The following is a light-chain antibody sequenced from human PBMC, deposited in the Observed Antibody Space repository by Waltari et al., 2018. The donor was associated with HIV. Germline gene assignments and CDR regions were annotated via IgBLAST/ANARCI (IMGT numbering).Light chain of an antibody. Sequence: QSALTQPASVSGSPGQSITIPCTGTRSDVGAYKFVSWYHQHQGKAPHLIIYEVSNRPSGVSNRFSASKSVNTASLTISVLQAEDEADYYFTSYTTSITYVFGTWTKVTVL. CDR3: TSYTTSITYV. CDR2: EVS. CDR1: RSDVGAYKF. V-gene: IGLV2-14*01. J-gene: IGLJ1*01.